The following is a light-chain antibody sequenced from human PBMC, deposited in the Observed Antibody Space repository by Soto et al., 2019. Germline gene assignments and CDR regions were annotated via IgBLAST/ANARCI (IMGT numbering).Light chain of an antibody. V-gene: IGKV1-13*02. Sequence: AIPLTQSPSSLSASVGDRVTIACRASQGISSALAWYQQKPGKPPKILIYDASSLENGVPSRFSGGGSGTDFTLTISSLQPEDFATYYCQQFKSFPLTFGGGTKVEVK. CDR2: DAS. CDR3: QQFKSFPLT. J-gene: IGKJ4*01. CDR1: QGISSA.